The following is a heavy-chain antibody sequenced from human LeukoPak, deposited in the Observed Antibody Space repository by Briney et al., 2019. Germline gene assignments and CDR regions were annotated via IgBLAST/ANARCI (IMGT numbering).Heavy chain of an antibody. D-gene: IGHD2-2*01. CDR1: GGSIASYY. Sequence: SETLSLTCTVSGGSIASYYWSWIRQPPGKGLEWIGYIYYSGSTNYNPSLKSRVTISIDTSKNQFSLKLSSVTAADTAVYYCARRDCSSASCSFDYWGQGTLVTVSS. V-gene: IGHV4-59*01. CDR3: ARRDCSSASCSFDY. J-gene: IGHJ4*02. CDR2: IYYSGST.